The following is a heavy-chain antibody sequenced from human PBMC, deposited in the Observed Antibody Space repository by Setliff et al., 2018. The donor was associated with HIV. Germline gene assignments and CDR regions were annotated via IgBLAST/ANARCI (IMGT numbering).Heavy chain of an antibody. CDR2: IIPIFGTA. J-gene: IGHJ4*02. V-gene: IGHV1-69*05. CDR1: GGTFSSYA. D-gene: IGHD6-6*01. CDR3: ARHVGYSSSSLDY. Sequence: SVKVSCKASGGTFSSYAISWVRQAPGQGLEWMGGIIPIFGTANYAQKFQGRVTITTDESTSTAYMELSSLRSEDTAVYYCARHVGYSSSSLDYWGQGTLVTVSS.